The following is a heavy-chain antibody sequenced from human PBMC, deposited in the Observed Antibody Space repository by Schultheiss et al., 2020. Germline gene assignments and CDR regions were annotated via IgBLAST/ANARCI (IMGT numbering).Heavy chain of an antibody. V-gene: IGHV2-70*01. D-gene: IGHD1-26*01. CDR2: IDWDDDK. J-gene: IGHJ4*02. CDR1: GFSLSTSGVG. Sequence: SGPTLVKPTQTLTLTCTFSGFSLSTSGVGVGWIRQPPGKALEWLALIDWDDDKYYSTSLKTRLTISKDTSKNQVVLTMTNMDPVDTATYYCARTSVGATSLGASFYFDYWGQGTLVTVSS. CDR3: ARTSVGATSLGASFYFDY.